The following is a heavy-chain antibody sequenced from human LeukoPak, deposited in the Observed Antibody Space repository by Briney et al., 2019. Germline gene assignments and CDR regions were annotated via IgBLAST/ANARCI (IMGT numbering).Heavy chain of an antibody. CDR2: IYTSGST. CDR3: ARGRPYYDFWSPREGYFGY. V-gene: IGHV4-4*07. CDR1: GGSISSYY. Sequence: PSETLSLTCTVSGGSISSYYWSWIRQPAGKGLEWIGRIYTSGSTNYNPSLKSRVTMSVDTSKNQFSLKLSSVTAADTAVYYCARGRPYYDFWSPREGYFGYWGQGTLVTVSS. D-gene: IGHD3-3*01. J-gene: IGHJ4*02.